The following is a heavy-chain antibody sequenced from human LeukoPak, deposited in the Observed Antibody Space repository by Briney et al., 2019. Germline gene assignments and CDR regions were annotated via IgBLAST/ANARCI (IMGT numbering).Heavy chain of an antibody. J-gene: IGHJ5*01. Sequence: GGSLRLSCAASGFTFSSYAMSWVRQAPGKGLEWVSAISGSRSYTYYADSVKGRFTISRDNSKNTLYLQMNSLRVEDTAVYYCAKTQDSNTWSTNNWFDSWGQGTLVTVSS. CDR1: GFTFSSYA. D-gene: IGHD6-13*01. CDR3: AKTQDSNTWSTNNWFDS. V-gene: IGHV3-23*01. CDR2: ISGSRSYT.